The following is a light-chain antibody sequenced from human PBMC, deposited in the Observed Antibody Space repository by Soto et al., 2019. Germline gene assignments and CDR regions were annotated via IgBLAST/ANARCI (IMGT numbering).Light chain of an antibody. Sequence: DIQLTQSPSSLSASVVDRITITCQASQDIGNYLNWYQQKPGKAPRLLIYDASSLESGVPSRFSGSGSGTDFTLTVSSLQPEDFATYYCHQSYDIPTFGQGTRLEIK. V-gene: IGKV1-39*01. CDR3: HQSYDIPT. J-gene: IGKJ5*01. CDR1: QDIGNY. CDR2: DAS.